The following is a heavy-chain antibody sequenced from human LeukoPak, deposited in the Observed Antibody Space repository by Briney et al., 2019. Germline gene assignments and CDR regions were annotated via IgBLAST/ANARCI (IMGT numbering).Heavy chain of an antibody. CDR2: TIPIFGTA. Sequence: SVKVSCKASGGTFSSYAISWVRQAPGQGLEWMGGTIPIFGTANYAQKFQGRVTITTDESTSTAYMELSSLRSEDTAVYYCASGKSRDGYNFLQPLDYWGQGTLVTVSS. CDR1: GGTFSSYA. V-gene: IGHV1-69*05. J-gene: IGHJ4*02. D-gene: IGHD5-24*01. CDR3: ASGKSRDGYNFLQPLDY.